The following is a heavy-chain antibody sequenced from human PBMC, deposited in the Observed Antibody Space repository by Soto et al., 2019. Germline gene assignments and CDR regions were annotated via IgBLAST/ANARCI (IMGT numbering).Heavy chain of an antibody. CDR2: INPNSGGT. J-gene: IGHJ6*02. D-gene: IGHD3-10*01. V-gene: IGHV1-2*02. CDR3: ARDLYGSGSLAARSMDV. Sequence: QVQLVQSGAEVKKPGASVKVSCKASGYTFTGYYMHWVRQAPGQGLEWMGWINPNSGGTNYAQKFQGRVTITADESTSTAYMELSSLRSEDTAVYYCARDLYGSGSLAARSMDVWGQGTTVTVSS. CDR1: GYTFTGYY.